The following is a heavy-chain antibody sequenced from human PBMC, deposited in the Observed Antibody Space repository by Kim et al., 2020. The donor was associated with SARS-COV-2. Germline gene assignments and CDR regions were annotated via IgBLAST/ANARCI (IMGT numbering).Heavy chain of an antibody. CDR1: GYTLTELS. CDR3: ATSPVVVVMPLFDP. V-gene: IGHV1-24*01. J-gene: IGHJ5*02. Sequence: ASVKVSCKVSGYTLTELSMHWVRQAPGKGLEWMGGFDPEDGETIYAQKFQGRVTMTEDTSTDTAYMELSSLRSEDTAVYYCATSPVVVVMPLFDPWGQGTLVTVSS. D-gene: IGHD3-22*01. CDR2: FDPEDGET.